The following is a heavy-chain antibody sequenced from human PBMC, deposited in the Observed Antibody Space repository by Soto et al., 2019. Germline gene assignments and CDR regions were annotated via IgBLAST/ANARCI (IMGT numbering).Heavy chain of an antibody. J-gene: IGHJ4*02. Sequence: PGGSLRLSCAASGVTFTSYAMTWVRQVPGEGLQWVSSISKSGDSTYYADSVKGRFTTSRDNSKNTLYLQMNSLRAEDTAIYYCAKGSFGFDYWGQGTLVTVSS. V-gene: IGHV3-23*01. CDR2: ISKSGDST. CDR1: GVTFTSYA. CDR3: AKGSFGFDY. D-gene: IGHD3-10*01.